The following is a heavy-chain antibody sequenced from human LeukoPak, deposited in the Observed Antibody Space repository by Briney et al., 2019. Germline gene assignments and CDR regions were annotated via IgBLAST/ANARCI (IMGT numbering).Heavy chain of an antibody. CDR1: GYTFTIYG. Sequence: GASVTVSCTASGYTFTIYGISWVRQAPGQGLEWMGWISAYNGNTNYAQKLQGRVTMTTDTSTSTAYMELRSLRSDDTAVYYCARDIVVVPAAILYYYYGMDVWGQGTTVTVSS. D-gene: IGHD2-2*02. CDR3: ARDIVVVPAAILYYYYGMDV. CDR2: ISAYNGNT. J-gene: IGHJ6*02. V-gene: IGHV1-18*01.